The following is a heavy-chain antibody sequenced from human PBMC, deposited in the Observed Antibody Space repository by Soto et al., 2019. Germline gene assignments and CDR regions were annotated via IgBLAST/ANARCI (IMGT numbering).Heavy chain of an antibody. V-gene: IGHV3-23*01. J-gene: IGHJ5*02. Sequence: GGSLRLSCAASGFTFSNYSMSWVRQAPGKGLEWVSTISGAGGTIYYADSVKGRFTISRDNSKNTLYLQMSSLRAEDTAVYYCAKDYSINRDPWGQGTLVTVSS. CDR3: AKDYSINRDP. CDR1: GFTFSNYS. CDR2: ISGAGGTI. D-gene: IGHD6-13*01.